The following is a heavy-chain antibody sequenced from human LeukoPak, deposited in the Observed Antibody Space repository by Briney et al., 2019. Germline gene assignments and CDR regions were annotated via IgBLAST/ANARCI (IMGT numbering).Heavy chain of an antibody. V-gene: IGHV3-23*01. D-gene: IGHD3-9*01. CDR3: TGNFDWLLTLFDY. CDR1: GFTFSSYA. CDR2: ISGSGGST. J-gene: IGHJ4*02. Sequence: GGSLRLSCAASGFTFSSYAMSWVRQAPGKGLEWVSAISGSGGSTYYADSVKGRFTISRDNSKNTLYLQMNSLRAEDTAVYYCTGNFDWLLTLFDYWGQGTLVTASS.